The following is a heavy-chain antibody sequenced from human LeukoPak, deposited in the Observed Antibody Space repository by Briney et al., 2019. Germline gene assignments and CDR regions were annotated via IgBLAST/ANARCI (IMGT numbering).Heavy chain of an antibody. D-gene: IGHD2-8*01. CDR1: GYTFTGYY. J-gene: IGHJ5*02. CDR3: VRDILDIVLMGHWFDP. V-gene: IGHV1-2*02. Sequence: RASVKVSCKASGYTFTGYYMHWVRQAPGQGLEWMGWINPNSGGTNYAQKFQGRVTMTRDTSISTAYMELSRLRSDDTAVYYCVRDILDIVLMGHWFDPWGQGTLVTVSS. CDR2: INPNSGGT.